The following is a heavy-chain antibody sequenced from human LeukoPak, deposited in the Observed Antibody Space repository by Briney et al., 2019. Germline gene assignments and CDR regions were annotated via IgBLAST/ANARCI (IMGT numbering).Heavy chain of an antibody. Sequence: ASVKVSCKASGGTFSSYAISWVRQAPGQGREWMGGIIPIFGTANYAQKFRGRVTITADESTSTAYMELSSLRCADTAVYYCARDYAASYGSGSHGLWGRGTLVTVSS. D-gene: IGHD3-10*01. CDR1: GGTFSSYA. CDR2: IIPIFGTA. V-gene: IGHV1-69*13. J-gene: IGHJ2*01. CDR3: ARDYAASYGSGSHGL.